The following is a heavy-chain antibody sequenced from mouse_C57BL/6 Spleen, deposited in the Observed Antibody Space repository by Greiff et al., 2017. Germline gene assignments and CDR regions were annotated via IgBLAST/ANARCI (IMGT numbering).Heavy chain of an antibody. J-gene: IGHJ4*01. D-gene: IGHD2-1*01. CDR2: ISSGSSTI. V-gene: IGHV5-17*01. Sequence: DVHLVESGGGLVKPGGSLKLSCAASGFTFSDYGMHWVRQAPEKGLEWVAYISSGSSTIYYADTVKGRFTISRDNAKNTLFLQMTSLRSEDTAMYYCARAPLYYGNSMDYWGQGTSVTVSS. CDR3: ARAPLYYGNSMDY. CDR1: GFTFSDYG.